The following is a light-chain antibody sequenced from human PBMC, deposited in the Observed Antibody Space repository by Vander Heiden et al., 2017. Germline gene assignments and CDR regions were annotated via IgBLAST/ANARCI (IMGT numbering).Light chain of an antibody. CDR3: AAWDDSLNGVV. Sequence: HSVLTQPPSASGPPGQRVTLACSGSSSNIGSNTVNWYQQLPGTAAKLLIYSNNQRPSGVPDRFSGSKSGTSASLAISGLQSEDEADYYCAAWDDSLNGVVFGGGTKLTVL. CDR1: SSNIGSNT. CDR2: SNN. V-gene: IGLV1-44*01. J-gene: IGLJ2*01.